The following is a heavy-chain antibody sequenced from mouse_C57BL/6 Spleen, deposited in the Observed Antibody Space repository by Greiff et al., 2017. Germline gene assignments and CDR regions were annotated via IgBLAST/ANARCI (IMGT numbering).Heavy chain of an antibody. J-gene: IGHJ2*01. Sequence: VQLVESGAELVRPGASVTLSCKASGYTFTDYEMHWVKQTPVHGLEWIGAIDPETGGTAYNQKFKGKAILTADKSSSTAYMELRSLTSGDSADYYCTRREYWGQGTTLTVSS. CDR2: IDPETGGT. CDR1: GYTFTDYE. V-gene: IGHV1-15*01. CDR3: TRREY.